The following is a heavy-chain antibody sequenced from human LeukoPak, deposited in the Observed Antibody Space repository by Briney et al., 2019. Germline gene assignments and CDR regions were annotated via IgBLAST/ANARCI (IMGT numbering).Heavy chain of an antibody. V-gene: IGHV4-30-4*01. CDR3: ARVGLLWFGEPLDGMDV. J-gene: IGHJ6*04. CDR2: IYYSGST. Sequence: SQTLSLTCTVSGGSISSGDYYWSWIRQPPGKGLEWIGYIYYSGSTYYNPSLKSRVTISVDTSKNQFSLKLSSVTAADTAVYYCARVGLLWFGEPLDGMDVWGKGTTVSVSS. D-gene: IGHD3-10*01. CDR1: GGSISSGDYY.